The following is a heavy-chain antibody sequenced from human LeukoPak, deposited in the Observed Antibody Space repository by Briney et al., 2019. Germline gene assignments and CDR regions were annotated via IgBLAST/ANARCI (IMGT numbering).Heavy chain of an antibody. CDR1: GDSISSGSYY. V-gene: IGHV4-61*02. CDR2: VCASGTT. Sequence: KTSETLSLTCTVSGDSISSGSYYWSWIRQPAGRGLEWIGRVCASGTTTYNPSLKSRVAISLDTSKNQFSLKLSSVTAADSAVFYCARESPSLWSGIDIWGQGTMVTVSS. J-gene: IGHJ3*02. CDR3: ARESPSLWSGIDI. D-gene: IGHD3-3*01.